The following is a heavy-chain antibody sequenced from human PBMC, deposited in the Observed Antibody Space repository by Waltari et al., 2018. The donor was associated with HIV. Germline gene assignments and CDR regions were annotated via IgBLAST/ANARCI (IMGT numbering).Heavy chain of an antibody. CDR1: GYSISSGYY. V-gene: IGHV4-38-2*01. Sequence: QVQLQESGPGLVKPSETLSLTCAVSGYSISSGYYWGWLRQPPGKGLGWIGSIYHRGSTYDNPSLKSQVTISVDTSKNQFSLKLSSVTAADTAVYYCARVKGSRLGRPGPAVAGTGPFDYWGQGTLVTVSS. CDR2: IYHRGST. J-gene: IGHJ4*02. CDR3: ARVKGSRLGRPGPAVAGTGPFDY. D-gene: IGHD6-19*01.